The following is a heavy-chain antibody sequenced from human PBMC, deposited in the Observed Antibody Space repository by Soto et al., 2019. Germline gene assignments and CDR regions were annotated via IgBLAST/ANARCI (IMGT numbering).Heavy chain of an antibody. CDR3: ARARNYVFTYYYMDV. CDR2: IIPILGIA. D-gene: IGHD1-7*01. Sequence: ASVKVSCKASGGTFSSYTISWVRQAPGQGLEWMGRIIPILGIANYAQKFQGRVTITADKSTSTAYMELSSLRSEDTAVYYCARARNYVFTYYYMDVWGKGTTVTVCS. J-gene: IGHJ6*03. CDR1: GGTFSSYT. V-gene: IGHV1-69*02.